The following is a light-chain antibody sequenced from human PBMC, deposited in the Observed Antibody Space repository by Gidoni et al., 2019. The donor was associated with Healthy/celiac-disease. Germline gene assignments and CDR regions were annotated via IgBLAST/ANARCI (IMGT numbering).Light chain of an antibody. CDR1: QSVSSSY. CDR2: GAS. Sequence: EIVLTQSTGTLSLSPGERATLDCRARQSVSSSYLAWYQQKPGQAPRLLIYGASSRATGIPDRCSVSGSGTDFTLTISRLEPEDFAVYYCQQYGSSPYTFGQGTKLEIK. CDR3: QQYGSSPYT. J-gene: IGKJ2*01. V-gene: IGKV3-20*01.